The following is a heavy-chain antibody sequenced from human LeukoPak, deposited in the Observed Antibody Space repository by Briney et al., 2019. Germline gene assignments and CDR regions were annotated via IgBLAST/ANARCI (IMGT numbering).Heavy chain of an antibody. CDR2: INPSGGST. D-gene: IGHD2-15*01. V-gene: IGHV1-46*01. CDR1: GYTFASYY. J-gene: IGHJ4*02. CDR3: ARDLLYCSGGSCYPPEYFDY. Sequence: GASVKVSCKASGYTFASYYMHWVRQAPGQGLEWMGIINPSGGSTNYAQKLQGRVTMTTDTSTSTAYMELRSLRSDDTAVYYCARDLLYCSGGSCYPPEYFDYWGQGTLVTVSS.